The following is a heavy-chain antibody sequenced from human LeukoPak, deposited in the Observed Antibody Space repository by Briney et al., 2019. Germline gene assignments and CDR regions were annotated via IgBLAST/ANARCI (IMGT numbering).Heavy chain of an antibody. CDR3: VKDKDIVVVPSAIDF. CDR1: GFTFRTYA. CDR2: ISGSGDRT. J-gene: IGHJ4*02. Sequence: GGSLRLSCVASGFTFRTYAMTWVRQGPGKGLDWVSAISGSGDRTFYADSVKGRFTISRDNSKNTLFLQMNSLRAEDTAIYYCVKDKDIVVVPSAIDFWGQGTLVTVSS. D-gene: IGHD2-2*02. V-gene: IGHV3-23*01.